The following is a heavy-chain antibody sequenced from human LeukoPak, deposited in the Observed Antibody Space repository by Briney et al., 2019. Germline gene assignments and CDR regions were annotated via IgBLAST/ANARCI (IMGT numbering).Heavy chain of an antibody. Sequence: GASVKVSCKASGYTFSDYYLQWVRQAPGQGLEWKGWINPTSRDTKYAQKFQGRVTMTRDTTTSTATLELRRLRSDDTAVYYCARVIPHYYDSSLPDYWGQGTLVTVSS. V-gene: IGHV1-2*02. D-gene: IGHD3-22*01. J-gene: IGHJ4*02. CDR2: INPTSRDT. CDR1: GYTFSDYY. CDR3: ARVIPHYYDSSLPDY.